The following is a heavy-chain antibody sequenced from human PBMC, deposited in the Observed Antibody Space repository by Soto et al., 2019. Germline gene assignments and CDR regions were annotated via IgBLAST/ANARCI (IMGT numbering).Heavy chain of an antibody. Sequence: QVQLVESGGGVVQPGRSLRLSCAASGFTFSSYGMHWVRQAPGKGLEWVAVISYDGSNKYYADSVKGRFTISRDNSKNTLYLQMNSLRAEGTAVYYCATLAVADYYYGMDVWGQGTTVTVSS. CDR1: GFTFSSYG. J-gene: IGHJ6*02. V-gene: IGHV3-30*03. D-gene: IGHD6-19*01. CDR3: ATLAVADYYYGMDV. CDR2: ISYDGSNK.